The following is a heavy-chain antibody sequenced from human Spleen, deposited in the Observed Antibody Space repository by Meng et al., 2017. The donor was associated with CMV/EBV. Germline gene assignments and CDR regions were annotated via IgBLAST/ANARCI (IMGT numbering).Heavy chain of an antibody. CDR3: TTAYSGSSYFDY. V-gene: IGHV3-72*01. Sequence: GGSLRLSCAASGFIFSDHYMDWVRQAPGKGLEWVGRSRNKANRYTTEYAASVKGRFTISRDDSKNTLYLQMNSLKTEDTAVYYCTTAYSGSSYFDYWGQGTLVTVSS. D-gene: IGHD1-26*01. CDR1: GFIFSDHY. J-gene: IGHJ4*02. CDR2: SRNKANRYTT.